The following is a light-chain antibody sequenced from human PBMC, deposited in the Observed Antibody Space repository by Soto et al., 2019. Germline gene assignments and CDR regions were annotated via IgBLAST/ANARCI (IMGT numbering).Light chain of an antibody. Sequence: QSVLTQPPSASGTPGQKVTISCSGSSSNIGSNPVHWYQQLPGTAPQLLIHNNNQRPSRVPDRFSGSKSGTSASLAISGLQSEDKAYYYCASWGDSLSGVLFGGGTKLTV. V-gene: IGLV1-44*01. J-gene: IGLJ2*01. CDR1: SSNIGSNP. CDR3: ASWGDSLSGVL. CDR2: NNN.